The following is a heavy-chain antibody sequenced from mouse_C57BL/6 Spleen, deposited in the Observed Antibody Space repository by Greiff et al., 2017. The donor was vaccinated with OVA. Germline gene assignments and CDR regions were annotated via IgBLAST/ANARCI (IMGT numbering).Heavy chain of an antibody. CDR1: GFTFTDYY. CDR3: ARSPEDWYFDV. V-gene: IGHV7-3*01. CDR2: IRNKANGYTT. Sequence: EVKVVESGGGLVQPGGSLSLSCAASGFTFTDYYMSWVRQPPGKALEWLGFIRNKANGYTTEYSASVKGRFTISRDNSQSILYLQMNALRAEDSATYYCARSPEDWYFDVWGTGTTVTVSS. J-gene: IGHJ1*03.